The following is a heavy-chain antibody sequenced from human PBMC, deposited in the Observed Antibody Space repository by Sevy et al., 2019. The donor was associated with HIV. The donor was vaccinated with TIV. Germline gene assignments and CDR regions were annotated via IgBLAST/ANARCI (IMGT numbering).Heavy chain of an antibody. J-gene: IGHJ1*01. CDR1: GLTFSSYW. V-gene: IGHV3-7*01. CDR3: ATILPAGVPAEYFQH. CDR2: INQGGSQE. D-gene: IGHD2-2*01. Sequence: GGSLRLSCAASGLTFSSYWMTWVRQAPGKGLEWVANINQGGSQEYYVDSVKGRFTISRDNAKNSLYLHINSLRAEDAAVCFCATILPAGVPAEYFQHWGQGTLVTVSS.